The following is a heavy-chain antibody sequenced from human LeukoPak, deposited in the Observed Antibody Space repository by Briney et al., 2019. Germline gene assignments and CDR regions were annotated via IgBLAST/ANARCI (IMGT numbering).Heavy chain of an antibody. V-gene: IGHV1-18*04. CDR1: GYTFTSYG. CDR2: ISAYNGNT. Sequence: ASVEVSCKASGYTFTSYGISWVRQAPGQGLEWMGWISAYNGNTNYAQKLQGRVTMTTDTSTSTAYMELRSLRSDDTAVYYCARGGRSNIVVVPAAHTYDYWGQGTLVTVSS. J-gene: IGHJ4*02. CDR3: ARGGRSNIVVVPAAHTYDY. D-gene: IGHD2-2*01.